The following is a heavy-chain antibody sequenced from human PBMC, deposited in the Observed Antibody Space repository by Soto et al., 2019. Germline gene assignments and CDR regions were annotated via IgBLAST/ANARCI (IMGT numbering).Heavy chain of an antibody. CDR2: IYYSGST. J-gene: IGHJ4*02. D-gene: IGHD2-21*02. CDR1: GGSISSSSYY. Sequence: SETLSLTCTVSGGSISSSSYYWGWFRQPPGKGLEWIGSIYYSGSTYYNPSLKSRVTISVDTSKNQFSLKLSSVTAADTAVYYCARLNPQTVDYWGQGTLVTVSS. V-gene: IGHV4-39*01. CDR3: ARLNPQTVDY.